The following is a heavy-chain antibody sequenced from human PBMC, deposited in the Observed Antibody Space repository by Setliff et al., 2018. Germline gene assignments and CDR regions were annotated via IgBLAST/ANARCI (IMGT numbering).Heavy chain of an antibody. D-gene: IGHD4-4*01. J-gene: IGHJ3*02. CDR1: GGSISSSSYY. CDR2: IYYSGST. Sequence: SETLSLTCTVSGGSISSSSYYWGWIRQPPGKGLEWIGSIYYSGSTYYNPSLKSRVTISVDTSKKQFSLKLSSVTAADTAVYYCARDPLTTTVRHAFDIWGQGTMVTVSS. CDR3: ARDPLTTTVRHAFDI. V-gene: IGHV4-39*07.